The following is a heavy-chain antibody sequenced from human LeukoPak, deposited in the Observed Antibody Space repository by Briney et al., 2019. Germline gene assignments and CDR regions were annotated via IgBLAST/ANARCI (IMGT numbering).Heavy chain of an antibody. CDR3: ATYSNYIDY. CDR2: IHHSGST. Sequence: PSETLSLTCTVSGYSISSGYYWGWIRQPTGKGLEWIGSIHHSGSTYYKPSLKSRLTISVDTSKNQFSLKLSSVTAADTAVYYCATYSNYIDYWCQGTLVTVSS. V-gene: IGHV4-38-2*02. J-gene: IGHJ4*02. CDR1: GYSISSGYY. D-gene: IGHD4-11*01.